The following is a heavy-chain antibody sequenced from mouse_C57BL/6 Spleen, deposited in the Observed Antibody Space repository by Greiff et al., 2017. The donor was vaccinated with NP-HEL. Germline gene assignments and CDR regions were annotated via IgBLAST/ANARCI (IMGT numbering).Heavy chain of an antibody. CDR1: GYTFTDYY. D-gene: IGHD2-4*01. J-gene: IGHJ1*03. CDR3: ARVYDYGDWYFDV. Sequence: VQLQQSGPELVKPGASVKISCKASGYTFTDYYMNWVKQSHGKSLEWIGDINPNNGGTSYNQKFKGKATLTVDKSSSTAYMELRSLTSEDSAVYYCARVYDYGDWYFDVWGTGTTVTVSS. V-gene: IGHV1-26*01. CDR2: INPNNGGT.